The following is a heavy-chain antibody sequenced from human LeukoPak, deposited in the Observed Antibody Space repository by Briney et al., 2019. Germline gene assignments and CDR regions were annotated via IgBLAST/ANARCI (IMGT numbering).Heavy chain of an antibody. V-gene: IGHV4-38-2*02. Sequence: SETLSLTCTVSRYSISSGFYWGWIRQPPGKGLEWIGSIYSSGTTYYNPSLKSRVTISVDTSKNQVSLNLRSVTAADTAVYYCARGDSGWYLGLGFDYWGQGTLVTVSS. CDR2: IYSSGTT. D-gene: IGHD6-19*01. CDR1: RYSISSGFY. CDR3: ARGDSGWYLGLGFDY. J-gene: IGHJ4*02.